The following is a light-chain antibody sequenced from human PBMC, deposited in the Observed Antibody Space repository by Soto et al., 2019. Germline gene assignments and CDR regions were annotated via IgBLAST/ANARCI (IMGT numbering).Light chain of an antibody. V-gene: IGLV2-18*01. J-gene: IGLJ1*01. CDR1: STDFVSYNR. Sequence: QSVLTQPPSVSGSPGQSVTISCTGTSTDFVSYNRVSWYQQPPGTAPKLIIYEASNRPSEVPDRFSGSKSGNTASLTISGLQAADEADYYCSLYTSENTYVFGTGTKVTVL. CDR2: EAS. CDR3: SLYTSENTYV.